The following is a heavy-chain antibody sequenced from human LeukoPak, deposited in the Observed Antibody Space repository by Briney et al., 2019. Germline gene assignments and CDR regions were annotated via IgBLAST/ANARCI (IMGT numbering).Heavy chain of an antibody. CDR2: ISYDGSNK. Sequence: PGRSLRLSCAASGFTFSSYGMHWVRQAPGKGLEWVAVISYDGSNKYYADSVKGRFTISRDNSKNTLYLQMNSLRAEDTAVYYCARGWTAAAVDYWGQGTLVTVSS. CDR1: GFTFSSYG. D-gene: IGHD6-13*01. V-gene: IGHV3-30*03. J-gene: IGHJ4*02. CDR3: ARGWTAAAVDY.